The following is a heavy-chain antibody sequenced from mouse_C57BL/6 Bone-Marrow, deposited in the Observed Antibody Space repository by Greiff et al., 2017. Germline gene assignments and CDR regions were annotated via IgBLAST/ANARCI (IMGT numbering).Heavy chain of an antibody. CDR2: GQGLEWIG. J-gene: IGHJ4*01. V-gene: IGHV1-87*01. CDR3: SEDSAVYYCASNHYCGSSCCYAMDY. D-gene: IGHD1-1*01. Sequence: VQLQQSGPELARPWASVKISCQAFYTFFRRVHFAIRDTNYWMQWVKQRPGQGLEWIGAIYPGNGDTSYKQKFKGKDTMTEDKSSSTAYMQLSNLTSEDSAVYYCASNHYCGSSCCYAMDYWGQGTSVTVSS. CDR1: YTFFRRVH.